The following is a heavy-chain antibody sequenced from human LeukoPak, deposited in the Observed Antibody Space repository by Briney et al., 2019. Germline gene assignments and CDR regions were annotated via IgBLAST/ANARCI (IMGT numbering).Heavy chain of an antibody. CDR1: GFTFSSYA. D-gene: IGHD2-2*01. CDR3: ANEGYCSSTSCYSFDY. J-gene: IGHJ4*02. Sequence: GGSLRLSCAASGFTFSSYAMHWVRQAPGKGLEYVSAISSNGGSTYYANSVKGRFTTSRDNSKNTLYLQMNSLRAEDTAVYYCANEGYCSSTSCYSFDYWGQGTLVTVSS. V-gene: IGHV3-64*01. CDR2: ISSNGGST.